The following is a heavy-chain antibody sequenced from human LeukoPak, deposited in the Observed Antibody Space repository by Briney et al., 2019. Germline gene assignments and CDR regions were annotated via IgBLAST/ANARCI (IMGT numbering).Heavy chain of an antibody. D-gene: IGHD2-21*01. J-gene: IGHJ4*02. CDR1: GFTFSSYA. Sequence: PGGSLRLSCAASGFTFSSYAMSWVRQAPGKGPEWVSSISGDGGSTYYADSFKGRFTNSRDNSQNTLYLQTNSLRAEDTAVYYCAQDLAVTPIRLLIDSWGQATLATVAS. V-gene: IGHV3-23*01. CDR2: ISGDGGST. CDR3: AQDLAVTPIRLLIDS.